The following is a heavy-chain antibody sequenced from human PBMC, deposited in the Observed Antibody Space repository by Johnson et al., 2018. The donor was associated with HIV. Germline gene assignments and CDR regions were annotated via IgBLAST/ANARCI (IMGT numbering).Heavy chain of an antibody. J-gene: IGHJ3*02. CDR3: ARDDRPDAFDI. CDR1: GFTFSSYA. V-gene: IGHV3-30*14. CDR2: ISYDGSNK. Sequence: QVQLVESGGGVVQPGRSLRLSCAASGFTFSSYAMHWVRQAPGKGLEWVAVISYDGSNKYYADSVKGRFTISRDRSKNTVSLQMNSLRVEDTAVYYCARDDRPDAFDIWGQGTMVTVSS.